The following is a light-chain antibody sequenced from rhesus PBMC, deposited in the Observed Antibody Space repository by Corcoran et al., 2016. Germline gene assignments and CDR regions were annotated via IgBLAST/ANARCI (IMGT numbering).Light chain of an antibody. J-gene: IGKJ4*01. V-gene: IGKV1-66*01. CDR1: QDINNY. CDR2: NAS. CDR3: QQYNNSPLT. Sequence: DIQMTQSPSSLSASVGDRVTITCRASQDINNYLSWYQQKPGKAPKPLIYNASSLETGVPSRFSGSRSGTDYTLPISSLQPEDIATYYCQQYNNSPLTFGGGTKVELK.